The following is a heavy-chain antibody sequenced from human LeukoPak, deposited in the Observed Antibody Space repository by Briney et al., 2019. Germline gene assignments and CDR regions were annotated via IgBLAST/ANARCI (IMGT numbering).Heavy chain of an antibody. D-gene: IGHD4-17*01. CDR2: MNPNSGNT. V-gene: IGHV1-8*01. J-gene: IGHJ4*02. Sequence: GASVKVSCKASGYTFTSYDINWVRQATGQGLEWMGWMNPNSGNTGYAQKFQGRVTMTRNTSISTAYMELSSLRSEDTAVYYCARGDNIYGDHEGYFDYWGQGTLVAVSS. CDR3: ARGDNIYGDHEGYFDY. CDR1: GYTFTSYD.